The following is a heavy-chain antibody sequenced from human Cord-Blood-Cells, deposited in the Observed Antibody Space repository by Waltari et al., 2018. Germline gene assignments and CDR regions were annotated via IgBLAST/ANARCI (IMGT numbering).Heavy chain of an antibody. J-gene: IGHJ4*02. CDR3: ARADIYDSSGYYYRVFDY. V-gene: IGHV4-4*02. CDR2: IYHSGST. CDR1: GGSISSSNW. D-gene: IGHD3-22*01. Sequence: QVQLQESGPGLVKPSGTLSLTCAVSGGSISSSNWWSWVRQPPGKGLEWIGEIYHSGSTHYNPSLKSRVTISVDKSKNQFSLKLSSVTAADTAVYYCARADIYDSSGYYYRVFDYWGQGTLVTVSS.